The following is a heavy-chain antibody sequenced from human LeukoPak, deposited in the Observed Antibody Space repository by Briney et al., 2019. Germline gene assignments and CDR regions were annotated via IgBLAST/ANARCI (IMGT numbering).Heavy chain of an antibody. CDR1: GGSISSYY. Sequence: PSETLSLTXTVSGGSISSYYWSWIRQPPGKGLEWIGYIYYSGSTNDNPSLKGRVTISVDTSKNQFSLKLSSVTAADPAPYYCARDLTSGYSLNDAFDIWGQRTMVTVSS. J-gene: IGHJ3*02. D-gene: IGHD3-22*01. CDR2: IYYSGST. V-gene: IGHV4-59*01. CDR3: ARDLTSGYSLNDAFDI.